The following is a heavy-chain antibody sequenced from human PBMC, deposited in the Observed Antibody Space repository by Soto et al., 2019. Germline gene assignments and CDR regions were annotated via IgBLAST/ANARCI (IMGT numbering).Heavy chain of an antibody. Sequence: EVQLVESGGGLVQPGGSLRLSCAASGFIFRDYWMAWVRQAPGKGLEWVANITADGSRKYYMESAKGRITISRDNTRNSMFLQMNSLRVEDTAVYYCVSYEAIGPWGQGTLVTVSS. D-gene: IGHD3-3*01. CDR2: ITADGSRK. CDR3: VSYEAIGP. J-gene: IGHJ5*02. V-gene: IGHV3-7*01. CDR1: GFIFRDYW.